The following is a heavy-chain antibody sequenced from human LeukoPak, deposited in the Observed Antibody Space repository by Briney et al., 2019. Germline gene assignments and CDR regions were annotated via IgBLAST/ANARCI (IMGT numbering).Heavy chain of an antibody. J-gene: IGHJ4*02. CDR1: GGPFSGYY. Sequence: SSETLSLTCAVSGGPFSGYYWNWIRQPPGKGLEWIGEINHSGSTNYNPSLKSRVTISVDTSKSQFSLKLSSVTAADTAVYYCARLTAYWGQGTLVTVSS. CDR3: ARLTAY. CDR2: INHSGST. V-gene: IGHV4-34*01. D-gene: IGHD2-21*02.